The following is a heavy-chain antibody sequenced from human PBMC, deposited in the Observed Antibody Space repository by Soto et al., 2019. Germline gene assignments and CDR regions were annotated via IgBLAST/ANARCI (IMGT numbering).Heavy chain of an antibody. D-gene: IGHD3-10*01. V-gene: IGHV2-5*01. CDR2: IYWNDDK. J-gene: IGHJ5*02. Sequence: QITLKESGPPLVKPTQTLTLTCTFSGFSLSTSGVGVGWIRQPPGKALEWLALIYWNDDKRYSPSLKSRLTITKDTSKNKVVLTMTNMDPVDTATYYCAHTLRPPYGSGSERIYNWFDPWGQGTLVTVSS. CDR3: AHTLRPPYGSGSERIYNWFDP. CDR1: GFSLSTSGVG.